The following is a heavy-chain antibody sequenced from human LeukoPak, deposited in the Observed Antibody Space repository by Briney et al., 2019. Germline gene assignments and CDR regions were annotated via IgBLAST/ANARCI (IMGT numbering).Heavy chain of an antibody. Sequence: GRSLRLSCAASGFTFSSYDMHWVRQAPGKGLEWVAVISYDGSNKDYADSVKGRFTISRDNSKNTLYLQMNSLRAEDTAIYFCARDVGGYAFDYWGQGTLVTVSS. CDR2: ISYDGSNK. D-gene: IGHD5-12*01. V-gene: IGHV3-30-3*01. CDR1: GFTFSSYD. CDR3: ARDVGGYAFDY. J-gene: IGHJ4*02.